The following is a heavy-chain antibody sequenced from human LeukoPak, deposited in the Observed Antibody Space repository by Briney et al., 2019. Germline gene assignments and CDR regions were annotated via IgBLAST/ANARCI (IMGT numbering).Heavy chain of an antibody. CDR3: ARGYLTGGGVFTDY. Sequence: SETLSLTCAVYGGSFSGYYWSWIRQPPGKGLEWIGEINHSGSTNYNPSLKSRVTISIDTSQNQFSLKLSSVTAADTAVYYCARGYLTGGGVFTDYWGQGTLVTVSS. D-gene: IGHD2-21*01. CDR1: GGSFSGYY. J-gene: IGHJ4*02. V-gene: IGHV4-34*01. CDR2: INHSGST.